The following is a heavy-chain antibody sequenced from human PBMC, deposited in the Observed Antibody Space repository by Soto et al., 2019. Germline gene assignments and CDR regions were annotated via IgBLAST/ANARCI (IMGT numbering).Heavy chain of an antibody. J-gene: IGHJ3*02. CDR3: ARVTAAVCNGAFDI. V-gene: IGHV1-69*12. Sequence: QVQLVQSGAEVKKPGSSVKVSCKASGGTFSSYAISWVRQAPGQGLEWMGGIIPIFGTANYAQKFQGRVTISADESTSTAYMELRSLRFEDPGVDYCARVTAAVCNGAFDIWGQGTMVPVSS. D-gene: IGHD2-15*01. CDR1: GGTFSSYA. CDR2: IIPIFGTA.